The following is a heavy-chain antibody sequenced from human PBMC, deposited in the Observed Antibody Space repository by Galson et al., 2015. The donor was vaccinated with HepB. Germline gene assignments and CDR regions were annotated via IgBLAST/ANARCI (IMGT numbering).Heavy chain of an antibody. J-gene: IGHJ4*02. CDR1: GFTFSSYG. CDR2: ISYDGSNK. V-gene: IGHV3-30*18. Sequence: SLRLSCAASGFTFSSYGMHWVRQAPGKGLEWGAVISYDGSNKYYADSVKGRFTISRDNSKNTLYLQMNSLRAEDTAVYYCAKDHGFWSGPNYYFDYWGQGTLVTVSS. CDR3: AKDHGFWSGPNYYFDY. D-gene: IGHD3-3*01.